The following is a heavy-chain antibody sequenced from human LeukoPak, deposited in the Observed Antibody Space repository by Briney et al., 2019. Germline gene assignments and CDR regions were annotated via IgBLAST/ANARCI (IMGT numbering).Heavy chain of an antibody. V-gene: IGHV1-3*01. CDR1: GYTFTSYA. CDR3: ARDPEDGYNWTYDY. CDR2: INAGNGNT. D-gene: IGHD5-24*01. Sequence: ASVKVSCKASGYTFTSYAMHWVRQAPGQRLEWMGWINAGNGNTKYSQKFRGRVTITRDTSASTAYMELSSLRSEDTAVYYCARDPEDGYNWTYDYWGQGTLVTVSS. J-gene: IGHJ4*02.